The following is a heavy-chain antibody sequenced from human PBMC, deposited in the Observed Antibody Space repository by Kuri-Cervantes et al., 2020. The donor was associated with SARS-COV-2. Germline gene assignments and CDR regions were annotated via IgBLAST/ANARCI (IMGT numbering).Heavy chain of an antibody. CDR2: ISSSSGSI. Sequence: GGSLRLSCAASGFSFRNYNMNWVRQAPGRGLEWVSFISSSSGSISYADSVRGRFTISRDNSKNTLYLQMNSLRAEDTAVYYCAKDLGGYVGYWGQGTLVTVSS. CDR3: AKDLGGYVGY. J-gene: IGHJ4*02. V-gene: IGHV3-21*01. CDR1: GFSFRNYN. D-gene: IGHD3-22*01.